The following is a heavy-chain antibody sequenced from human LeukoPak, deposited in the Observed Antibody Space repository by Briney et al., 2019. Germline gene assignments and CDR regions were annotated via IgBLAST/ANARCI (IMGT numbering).Heavy chain of an antibody. CDR3: ARFEESWDGFDI. CDR1: GGSISSSSYY. J-gene: IGHJ3*02. V-gene: IGHV4-39*01. Sequence: SETLSLTCTVSGGSISSSSYYWGWIRQPPGKGLEWIGSIYYSGSTYYNPSLKSRVTISVDTSKKQFSLKLSSVTAADTAVYYCARFEESWDGFDIWGQGTMVTVSA. CDR2: IYYSGST. D-gene: IGHD3-9*01.